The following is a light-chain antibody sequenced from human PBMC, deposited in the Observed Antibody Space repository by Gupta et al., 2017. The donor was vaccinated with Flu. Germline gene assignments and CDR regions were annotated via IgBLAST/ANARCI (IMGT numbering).Light chain of an antibody. Sequence: SYELTQPPSVSVSPGQTARITCSGDALPNQYAYWYQQRPGQAPVLVIYKDSARPSGIPDRFSGSSSGTTVTLTISGGQEEDEADYYCQSADSSGNYVFGPGTKVTVL. CDR1: ALPNQY. J-gene: IGLJ1*01. CDR2: KDS. CDR3: QSADSSGNYV. V-gene: IGLV3-25*02.